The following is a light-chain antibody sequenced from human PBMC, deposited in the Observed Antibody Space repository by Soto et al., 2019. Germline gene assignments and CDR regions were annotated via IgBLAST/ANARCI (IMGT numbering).Light chain of an antibody. Sequence: DIQMTQSPSSLSASVGDRVTITCRASQSIGKYLSWYQQTPGKAPKLLIHAASNLQSGVPSRFSGSGSGTDFTLAISFLQPEDFSTYYCQQSHTFPRTFGQGTKVEI. J-gene: IGKJ1*01. CDR1: QSIGKY. CDR3: QQSHTFPRT. CDR2: AAS. V-gene: IGKV1-39*01.